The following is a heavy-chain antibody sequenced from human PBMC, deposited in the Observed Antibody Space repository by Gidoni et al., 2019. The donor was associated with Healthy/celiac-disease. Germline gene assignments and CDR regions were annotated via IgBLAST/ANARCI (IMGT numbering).Heavy chain of an antibody. J-gene: IGHJ4*02. V-gene: IGHV3-23*01. CDR2: ISGSGCST. CDR1: GFTFSSYA. Sequence: EVQLLESGGGLVQPGGSLRLSCAASGFTFSSYAMSWVRQAPGKGLELVSAISGSGCSTYYADFRKGPFTISRNNSKNTLYPPINRPRAEDTAVYYCAKDPENYWGQGTLVTVSS. CDR3: AKDPENY.